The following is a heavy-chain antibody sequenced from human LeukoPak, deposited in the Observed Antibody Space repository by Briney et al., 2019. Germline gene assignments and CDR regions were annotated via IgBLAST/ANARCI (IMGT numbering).Heavy chain of an antibody. CDR1: GFIFAKYA. V-gene: IGHV3-23*01. CDR2: ISASGADT. J-gene: IGHJ4*02. CDR3: PKPLLTPGN. Sequence: PGGSLRLSCTTSGFIFAKYAMAWVRQSPGKGLEWVSTISASGADTYYADSVRDRFTISRDNSRNALYLQLSRLRVDDTAFYYCPKPLLTPGNWGPGTLVTVSS. D-gene: IGHD4-23*01.